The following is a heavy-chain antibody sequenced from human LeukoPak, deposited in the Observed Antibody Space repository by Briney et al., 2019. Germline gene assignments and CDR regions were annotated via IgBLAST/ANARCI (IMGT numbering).Heavy chain of an antibody. CDR2: IYYSGST. V-gene: IGHV4-59*08. CDR3: ARMAYSGYDRTHFDY. D-gene: IGHD5-12*01. J-gene: IGHJ4*02. CDR1: GGSISSYY. Sequence: SETLSLTCTVSGGSISSYYWSWIRQPPGKGLEWIGYIYYSGSTNYNPSLKSRVTISVDTSKNQFSLKLSSVTAADTAVYYCARMAYSGYDRTHFDYWGQGTLVTVSS.